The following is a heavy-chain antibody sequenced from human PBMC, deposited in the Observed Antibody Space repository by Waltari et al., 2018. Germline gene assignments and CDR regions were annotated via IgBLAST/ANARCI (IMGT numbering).Heavy chain of an antibody. CDR3: ARHQAGIVATRGPFDY. D-gene: IGHD5-12*01. CDR1: GYSFTSYW. CDR2: IYPGDSDT. V-gene: IGHV5-51*01. Sequence: EVQLVQSGAEVKKPGESLKISCKGSGYSFTSYWIGWVRQMPGKGLEWMGIIYPGDSDTRYSPSFQGQVTISADKSISTAYLQWSSLKASDTAMYYCARHQAGIVATRGPFDYWGQGTLVTVSS. J-gene: IGHJ4*02.